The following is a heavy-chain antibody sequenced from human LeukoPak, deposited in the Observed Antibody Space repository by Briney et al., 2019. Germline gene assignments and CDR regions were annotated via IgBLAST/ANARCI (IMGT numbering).Heavy chain of an antibody. Sequence: SETLSLTCTVSGGSISSSSYYWGWIRQPPGKGLEWIGSIYYSGSTYYNPSLKSRVTISVDTSKNQFSLKLSSVTAADTAVYYCAGGYVLVPAASSSWFDPWGQGTLVTVSS. D-gene: IGHD2-2*01. CDR3: AGGYVLVPAASSSWFDP. V-gene: IGHV4-39*07. CDR1: GGSISSSSYY. J-gene: IGHJ5*02. CDR2: IYYSGST.